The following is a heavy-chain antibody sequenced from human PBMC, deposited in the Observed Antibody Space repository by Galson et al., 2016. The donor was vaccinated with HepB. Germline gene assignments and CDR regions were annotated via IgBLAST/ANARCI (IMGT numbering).Heavy chain of an antibody. J-gene: IGHJ4*02. D-gene: IGHD1-14*01. Sequence: LSLTCGVFGGSFNDYFWSWIRQSPEKGLEWIGEINQSGRTNYNPSLTSRVRIPLDTSKRQFYLNLTSVTAADSAMYYCARAFYRPFDYWGPGTLVTVSS. CDR3: ARAFYRPFDY. V-gene: IGHV4-34*01. CDR1: GGSFNDYF. CDR2: INQSGRT.